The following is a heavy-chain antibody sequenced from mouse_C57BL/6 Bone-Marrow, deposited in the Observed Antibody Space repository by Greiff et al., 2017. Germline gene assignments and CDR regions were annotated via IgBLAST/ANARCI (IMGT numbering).Heavy chain of an antibody. CDR2: IHPNGGST. CDR1: GYSLTSYG. J-gene: IGHJ2*01. Sequence: QVQLQQPGAELVKPGASVTLSCTASGYSLTSYGMHWVQQRPGQGLEWIGMIHPNGGSTNYNEKFSSKAILTVDKSTSTGYMQLSSLTPEDSAVYYCARGGYYGSSYFYWGQGTTLTVSS. V-gene: IGHV1-64*01. CDR3: ARGGYYGSSYFY. D-gene: IGHD1-1*01.